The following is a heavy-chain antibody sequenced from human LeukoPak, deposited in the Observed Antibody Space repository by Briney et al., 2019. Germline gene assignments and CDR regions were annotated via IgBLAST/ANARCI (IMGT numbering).Heavy chain of an antibody. V-gene: IGHV4-59*01. CDR3: VRGNYDNRGYSNAFDI. CDR1: GASISSSY. CDR2: IYYNGNT. Sequence: SGTLSLTCTVSGASISSSYWSWIRQPPGKRLDWIGYIYYNGNTNSNPSLKSRVTISADTSKNRFSLKLSSVTAADTAIYYCVRGNYDNRGYSNAFDIWGQGTMVTVSS. J-gene: IGHJ3*02. D-gene: IGHD3-22*01.